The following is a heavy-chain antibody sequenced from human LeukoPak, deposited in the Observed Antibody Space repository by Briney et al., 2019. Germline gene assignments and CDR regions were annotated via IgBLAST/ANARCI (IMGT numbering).Heavy chain of an antibody. Sequence: SETLSPTCTVSGGSISSGSYYWSWIRQPAGKGLEWIGRIYTSGSTNYNPSLKSRVTISVDTSKNQFSLKLSSVTAADTAVYYCARDKYDFWSGYSGHFDYWGQGTLVTVSS. CDR1: GGSISSGSYY. V-gene: IGHV4-61*02. J-gene: IGHJ4*02. CDR2: IYTSGST. D-gene: IGHD3-3*01. CDR3: ARDKYDFWSGYSGHFDY.